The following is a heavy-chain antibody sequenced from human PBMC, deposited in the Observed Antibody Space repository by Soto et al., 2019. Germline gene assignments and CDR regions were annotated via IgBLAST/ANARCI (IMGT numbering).Heavy chain of an antibody. CDR2: IYPGDSDT. J-gene: IGHJ6*02. CDR3: ARGTGMEYSSSSGYYYGMDV. Sequence: PGESLKISCKGSGYSFTSYWIGWVRQMPGKGLEWMGIIYPGDSDTRYSPSFQGQVTISADKSIGTAYLQWSSLKASDTAMYYCARGTGMEYSSSSGYYYGMDVWGQGTTVTVS. CDR1: GYSFTSYW. D-gene: IGHD6-6*01. V-gene: IGHV5-51*01.